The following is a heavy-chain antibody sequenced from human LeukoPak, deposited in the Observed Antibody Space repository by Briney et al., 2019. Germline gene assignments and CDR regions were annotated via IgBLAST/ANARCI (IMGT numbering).Heavy chain of an antibody. D-gene: IGHD1-26*01. J-gene: IGHJ5*02. CDR1: GGSISNYY. CDR3: ARVSRPLSGSYVWFDP. V-gene: IGHV4-4*07. Sequence: KPSETLSLTCTVSGGSISNYYWSWIRQPAGKGLEWIGRIYPSGSTNYNPSLKSRLTMSVDTSKNQFSLKLSSVTAADTAVYYCARVSRPLSGSYVWFDPWGQGTLVTVSS. CDR2: IYPSGST.